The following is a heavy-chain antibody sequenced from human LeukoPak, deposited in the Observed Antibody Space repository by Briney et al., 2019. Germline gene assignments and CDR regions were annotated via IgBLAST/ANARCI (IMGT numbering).Heavy chain of an antibody. CDR2: IIPIFGTA. D-gene: IGHD4-17*01. J-gene: IGHJ4*02. CDR3: AREARGDYVVDH. Sequence: ASVKVSCKASGGSFRSSAINWVRQATGQGLEWMGGIIPIFGTANYAQNFQGRVTITADESTSTAYMELSSLRSEDTAVYYCAREARGDYVVDHWGQGTLVTVSS. V-gene: IGHV1-69*13. CDR1: GGSFRSSA.